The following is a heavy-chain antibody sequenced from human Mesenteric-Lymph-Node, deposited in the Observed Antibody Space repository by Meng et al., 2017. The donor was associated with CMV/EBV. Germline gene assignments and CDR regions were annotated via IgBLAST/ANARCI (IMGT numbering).Heavy chain of an antibody. CDR2: LNPSGGST. CDR1: GYPFSPYQ. D-gene: IGHD5-18*01. Sequence: SGYPFSPYQMHWVRQAPGQGLEWMGILNPSGGSTSYAQKFQGRVTMTRDTSTSTVYMELSSLRSEDTAVYYCARGPYSYGPPGWFDPWGQGTLVTVSS. CDR3: ARGPYSYGPPGWFDP. J-gene: IGHJ5*02. V-gene: IGHV1-46*01.